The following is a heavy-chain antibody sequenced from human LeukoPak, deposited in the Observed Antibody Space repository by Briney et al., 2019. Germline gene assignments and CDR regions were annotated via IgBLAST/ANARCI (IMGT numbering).Heavy chain of an antibody. J-gene: IGHJ4*02. V-gene: IGHV4-34*01. Sequence: SETLSLTCAVYGGSFSGCYWSWIRQPPGKGLEWIGEINHSGSTNYNPSLKSRVTISVDTSKNQFSLKLSSVTAADTAVYYCARFGLPRGWQWLPIYFDYWGQGTLVTVSS. D-gene: IGHD6-19*01. CDR3: ARFGLPRGWQWLPIYFDY. CDR1: GGSFSGCY. CDR2: INHSGST.